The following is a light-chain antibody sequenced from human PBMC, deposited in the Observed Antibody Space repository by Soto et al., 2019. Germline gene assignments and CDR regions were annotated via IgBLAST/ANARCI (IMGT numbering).Light chain of an antibody. CDR2: DVS. Sequence: QSALTQPASVSGSPGQSITISCTGTSSDVGGYNYVSWYQQRPGKAPKLLINDVSNRPSGISDRFSGSKSGNTASLTISGLQAEDEADYYCSSYTSSTTNVFGTGTKVTVL. V-gene: IGLV2-14*03. CDR3: SSYTSSTTNV. CDR1: SSDVGGYNY. J-gene: IGLJ1*01.